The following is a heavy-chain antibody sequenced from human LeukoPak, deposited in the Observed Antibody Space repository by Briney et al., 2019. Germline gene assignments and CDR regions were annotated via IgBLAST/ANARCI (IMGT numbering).Heavy chain of an antibody. D-gene: IGHD6-19*01. V-gene: IGHV3-23*01. Sequence: PAGSLRLSCAASGFTFNSYAMSWVRQAPGKGLEWVSAISANGGTTYSADSVKGRFSISRDNSKNTLYVQMNSLRAEDTAVYYCAKWSRTAVAGPLGYFDYWGQGTLVIVSS. CDR1: GFTFNSYA. CDR2: ISANGGTT. CDR3: AKWSRTAVAGPLGYFDY. J-gene: IGHJ4*02.